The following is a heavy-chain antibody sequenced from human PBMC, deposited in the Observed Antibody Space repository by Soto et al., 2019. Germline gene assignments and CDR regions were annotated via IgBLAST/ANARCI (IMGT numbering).Heavy chain of an antibody. CDR3: ARKVDSGYEYFDY. D-gene: IGHD5-12*01. V-gene: IGHV4-4*07. Sequence: QVQLQESGPGLVKPSETLSLTCAVSGGSISSYYWSWIRQPAGKGLEWIGLFYTSGSTSYNPSLKSRVTMSVDTSKNQFSLKLSSVTAADTAVYYCARKVDSGYEYFDYWGQGTLVTVSS. CDR1: GGSISSYY. CDR2: FYTSGST. J-gene: IGHJ4*02.